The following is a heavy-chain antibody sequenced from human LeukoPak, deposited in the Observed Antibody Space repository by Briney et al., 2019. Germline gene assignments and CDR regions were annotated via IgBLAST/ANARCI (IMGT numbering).Heavy chain of an antibody. Sequence: KPGGSLRLSCAASGFTFNDYYMTWIRQAPGKGLEWVSYISSSGTTIYYADSVKGRFTISRDNAKNSLYLQMNSLRAEDTALYYCAKEDYYDSSGYDYWGQGTLVTVSS. CDR2: ISSSGTTI. CDR1: GFTFNDYY. V-gene: IGHV3-11*01. D-gene: IGHD3-22*01. J-gene: IGHJ4*02. CDR3: AKEDYYDSSGYDY.